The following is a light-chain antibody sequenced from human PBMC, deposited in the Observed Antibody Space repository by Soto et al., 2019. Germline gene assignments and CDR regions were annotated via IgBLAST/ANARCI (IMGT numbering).Light chain of an antibody. CDR3: QSNYIQSWT. J-gene: IGKJ1*01. CDR1: QSISSW. CDR2: DAS. Sequence: RVSITCRASQSISSWLAWYQQKPGKAPKLPIYDASSLESGVPSRFSGSGSGTEFTLTISSLQPDDFASYYCQSNYIQSWTFGQGTKVDIK. V-gene: IGKV1-5*01.